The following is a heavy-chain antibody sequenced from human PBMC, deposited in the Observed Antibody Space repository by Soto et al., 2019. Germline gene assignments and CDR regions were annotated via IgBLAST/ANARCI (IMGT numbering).Heavy chain of an antibody. D-gene: IGHD3-10*02. CDR1: GGTFSSYA. CDR3: ARVGYCYDRWGSEGAFDI. J-gene: IGHJ3*02. CDR2: IIPIFGTA. Sequence: QVQLVQSGAEVKKPGSSVKVSCKASGGTFSSYAISWVRQAPGQGLEWMGGIIPIFGTANYAQKFQGRVTITADKSTSTVYMELSSLRSGDTAVFYCARVGYCYDRWGSEGAFDIWGQGTMVTGSS. V-gene: IGHV1-69*06.